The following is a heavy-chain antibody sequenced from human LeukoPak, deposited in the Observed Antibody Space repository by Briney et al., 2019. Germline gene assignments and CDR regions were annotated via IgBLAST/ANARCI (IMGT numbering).Heavy chain of an antibody. J-gene: IGHJ4*01. CDR2: ISRSGVAT. CDR3: AKHSHDGSAPYYEVQLDY. V-gene: IGHV3-23*01. D-gene: IGHD3-22*01. Sequence: PGGTLRLSCAASGFTFTSFAMSWVRQAPGKGLEWVSTISRSGVATYYANSVKGRFTISRDNSKNTVYLQMNSLRAEDTAIYYCAKHSHDGSAPYYEVQLDYWGHGTLVTVSS. CDR1: GFTFTSFA.